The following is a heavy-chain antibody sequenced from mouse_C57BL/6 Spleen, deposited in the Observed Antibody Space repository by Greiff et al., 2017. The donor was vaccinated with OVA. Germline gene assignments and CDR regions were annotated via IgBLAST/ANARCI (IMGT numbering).Heavy chain of an antibody. CDR3: ARRGRSSGFRDAMDY. CDR1: GYTFTDYN. J-gene: IGHJ4*01. V-gene: IGHV1-18*01. D-gene: IGHD3-2*02. Sequence: EVKLQESGPELVKPGASVKIPCKASGYTFTDYNMDWVKQSHGKSLEWIGDINPNNGGTIYNQKFKGKATLTVDKSSSTAYMELRSLTSEDTAVYYGARRGRSSGFRDAMDYWGQGTSVTVSS. CDR2: INPNNGGT.